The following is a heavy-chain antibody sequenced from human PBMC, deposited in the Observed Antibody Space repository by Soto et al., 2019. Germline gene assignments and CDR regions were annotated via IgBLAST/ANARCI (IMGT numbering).Heavy chain of an antibody. CDR3: ARYSIAVAGKYYFDY. Sequence: SSETLSLTCAVYGGSFSGYYWSWIRQPPGKGLEWIGYIYYSGSTNYNPSLKSRVTISVDTSKNQFSLKLSSVTAADTAVYYCARYSIAVAGKYYFDYWGQGTLVTVS. V-gene: IGHV4-59*01. CDR2: IYYSGST. J-gene: IGHJ4*02. D-gene: IGHD6-19*01. CDR1: GGSFSGYY.